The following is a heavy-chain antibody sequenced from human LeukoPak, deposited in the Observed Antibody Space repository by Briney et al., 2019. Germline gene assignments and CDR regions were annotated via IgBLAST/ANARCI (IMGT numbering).Heavy chain of an antibody. Sequence: PGGSLRLSCAVSGFVFSYAWMSWVLQAPGKGLEWVGRIKSKTNGGTTDYAAPVKGRFSISRDDSKNTLFLQMYSLRTEDTGVYYCSTMSAIFGVVIPDYWGQGTLVSVSP. D-gene: IGHD3-3*01. CDR1: GFVFSYAW. V-gene: IGHV3-15*01. CDR2: IKSKTNGGTT. J-gene: IGHJ4*02. CDR3: STMSAIFGVVIPDY.